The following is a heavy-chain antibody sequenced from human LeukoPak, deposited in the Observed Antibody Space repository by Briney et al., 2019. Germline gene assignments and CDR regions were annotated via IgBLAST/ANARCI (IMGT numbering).Heavy chain of an antibody. CDR1: GGTFSSYA. D-gene: IGHD3-22*01. V-gene: IGHV1-69*13. CDR2: IIPIFGTA. Sequence: AVKVSCKASGGTFSSYAISWVRQAPGQGLEWMGGIIPIFGTANYAQKFQGRVTITADESTSTAYMELSSLRSEDTAVYYCARGLNYYDSSGYYYWGQGTLVTVSS. J-gene: IGHJ4*02. CDR3: ARGLNYYDSSGYYY.